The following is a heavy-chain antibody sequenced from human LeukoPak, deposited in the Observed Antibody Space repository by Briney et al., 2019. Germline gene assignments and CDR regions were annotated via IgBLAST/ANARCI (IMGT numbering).Heavy chain of an antibody. V-gene: IGHV3-30-3*01. CDR1: GFTFSSYA. Sequence: GRSLRLSCAASGFTFSSYAMHWVRQAPGKGLEWVAVISYDGSNKYYADSVKGRFTISRDNSKNTPYLQMNSLRAEDTAVYYCARDINRGNYIFDYWGQGTLVTVSS. J-gene: IGHJ4*02. CDR2: ISYDGSNK. CDR3: ARDINRGNYIFDY. D-gene: IGHD1-7*01.